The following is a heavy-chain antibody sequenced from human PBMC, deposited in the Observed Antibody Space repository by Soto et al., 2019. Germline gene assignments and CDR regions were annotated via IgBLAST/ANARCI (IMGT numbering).Heavy chain of an antibody. CDR3: ARTHSGSYYSVFNY. J-gene: IGHJ4*02. CDR1: NFSISSGYY. CDR2: IYRSGTT. V-gene: IGHV4-38-2*02. Sequence: SETLSLTCIVSNFSISSGYYWGWIRQSPGKGLEWIASIYRSGTTSYNPSLKSRVTISVDPSKNQFSLMLTAVTAADTAVYYCARTHSGSYYSVFNYWGRGSLVTVSS. D-gene: IGHD1-26*01.